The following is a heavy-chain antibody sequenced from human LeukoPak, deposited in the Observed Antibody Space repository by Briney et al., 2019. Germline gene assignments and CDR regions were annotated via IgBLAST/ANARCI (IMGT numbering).Heavy chain of an antibody. V-gene: IGHV1-8*01. CDR1: GYTFTSYD. D-gene: IGHD3-9*01. J-gene: IGHJ4*02. Sequence: ASVKVSCKASGYTFTSYDINWVQQATGQGLEWMGWMNPNSGNTGYAQKFQGRVTMTRNTSISTAYMELSSLRSEDTAVYYCAKTRILTEEFDYWGQGTLVTVSS. CDR3: AKTRILTEEFDY. CDR2: MNPNSGNT.